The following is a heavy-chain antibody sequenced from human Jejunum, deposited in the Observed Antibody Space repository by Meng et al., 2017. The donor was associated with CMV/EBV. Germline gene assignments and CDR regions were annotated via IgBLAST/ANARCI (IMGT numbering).Heavy chain of an antibody. D-gene: IGHD1-26*01. CDR1: GFTFSAFS. V-gene: IGHV3-74*01. CDR3: ARDKWELYFDY. Sequence: WAASGFTFSAFSMHWVRRAPGKGLVWVSHIRGDGSRTNYADSVKGRFSISRDNAKNTLYLEMNSLRAEDSAVYYCARDKWELYFDYWGQGALVTVSS. CDR2: IRGDGSRT. J-gene: IGHJ4*02.